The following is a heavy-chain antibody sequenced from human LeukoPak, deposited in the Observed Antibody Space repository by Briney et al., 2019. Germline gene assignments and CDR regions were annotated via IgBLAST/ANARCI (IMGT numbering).Heavy chain of an antibody. D-gene: IGHD2-2*01. J-gene: IGHJ6*02. CDR1: GYTFTGYY. CDR2: INPNSGGT. V-gene: IGHV1-2*02. Sequence: ASVKVSCKASGYTFTGYYMHWVRQAPGQGLEWMGWINPNSGGTNYAQKFQGRVTMTRDTSISTAYMELSRLRSDDTAVYYCALGTRRKNIVVVPAAIRGMDVWGQGTTVTVSS. CDR3: ALGTRRKNIVVVPAAIRGMDV.